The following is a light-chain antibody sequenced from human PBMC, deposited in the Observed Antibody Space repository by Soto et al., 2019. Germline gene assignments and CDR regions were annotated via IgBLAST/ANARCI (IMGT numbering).Light chain of an antibody. J-gene: IGLJ3*02. CDR2: LEGSGNY. CDR3: ETWNSNTV. Sequence: QLVLTQSSSASASLGSSVKLTCTLSSGHSSYIIAWHQQQPGKAPRYLMKLEGSGNYNKGSGVPDRFSGSSSGADRYLTISNLQFEDEADYYCETWNSNTVFGGGTKLTVL. V-gene: IGLV4-60*02. CDR1: SGHSSYI.